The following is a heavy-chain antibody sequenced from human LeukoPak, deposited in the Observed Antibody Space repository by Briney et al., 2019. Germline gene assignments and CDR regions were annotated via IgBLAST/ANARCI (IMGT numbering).Heavy chain of an antibody. V-gene: IGHV3-48*04. CDR2: ISSRSSTI. Sequence: GGSLRLSCAASGFTFSNFGVNWVRQAPGKGLEWVSYISSRSSTIYYADSVRGRCTISRDNAKNSLYLQMNSLRAEDTAVYYCARDEGNTGYYYWGQGTLVTVSS. CDR3: ARDEGNTGYYY. J-gene: IGHJ4*02. D-gene: IGHD3-9*01. CDR1: GFTFSNFG.